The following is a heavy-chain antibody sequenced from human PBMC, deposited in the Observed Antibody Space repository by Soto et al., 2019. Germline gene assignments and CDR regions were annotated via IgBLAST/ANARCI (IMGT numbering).Heavy chain of an antibody. Sequence: SLRLSCAASGFTFSNAWMNWVRQAPGKGLEWVGCIESKTDGGTTDYAAPVKGRFTISRDDSKNTLYLQMNSLKTEDTAVYYCTTLPSTLEPYWGQGTLVTVSS. D-gene: IGHD2-2*01. CDR1: GFTFSNAW. CDR3: TTLPSTLEPY. J-gene: IGHJ4*02. CDR2: IESKTDGGTT. V-gene: IGHV3-15*07.